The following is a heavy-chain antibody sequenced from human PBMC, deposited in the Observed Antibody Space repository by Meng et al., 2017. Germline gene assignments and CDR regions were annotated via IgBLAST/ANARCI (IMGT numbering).Heavy chain of an antibody. CDR1: GFTFSSYG. CDR2: IWYDGSNK. V-gene: IGHV3-33*01. Sequence: GGSLRLSCAASGFTFSSYGMHWVRQAPGKGLEWVAVIWYDGSNKYYADSVKGRFTISRDSSKNTLYLQMNSLRAEDTAVYYCARGVTTVTTALGNWFDPWGQGTLVTVSS. D-gene: IGHD4-17*01. J-gene: IGHJ5*02. CDR3: ARGVTTVTTALGNWFDP.